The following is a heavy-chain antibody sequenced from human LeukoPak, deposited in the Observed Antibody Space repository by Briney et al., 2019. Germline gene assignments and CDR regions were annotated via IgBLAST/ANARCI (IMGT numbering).Heavy chain of an antibody. J-gene: IGHJ3*02. CDR2: INPNTGGT. D-gene: IGHD3-16*01. V-gene: IGHV1-2*04. CDR1: GYTFIGYY. Sequence: ASVKVSCKASGYTFIGYYIHWVRQAPGQGLEWIEWINPNTGGTNYTQKFQGCVTMTRDTSINTAYMERSRLRSDDTAVYYCARVQQDCQTSLGVLRCAFDIWGQGTMVTVSS. CDR3: ARVQQDCQTSLGVLRCAFDI.